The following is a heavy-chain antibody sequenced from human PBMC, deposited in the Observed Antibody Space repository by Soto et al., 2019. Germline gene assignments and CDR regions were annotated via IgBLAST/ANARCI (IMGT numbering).Heavy chain of an antibody. J-gene: IGHJ4*02. CDR3: ATPSGVGNGPDYFDY. CDR2: INPNSGGT. Sequence: GASVKVSCKTSGYTFTGYYIHWVRQAPGQGLERMGWINPNSGGTNYAQKFQGRVTMTRDTSISTAYMELSRLRSDDTAVYYCATPSGVGNGPDYFDYWGQGTLVTVSS. D-gene: IGHD2-8*01. V-gene: IGHV1-2*02. CDR1: GYTFTGYY.